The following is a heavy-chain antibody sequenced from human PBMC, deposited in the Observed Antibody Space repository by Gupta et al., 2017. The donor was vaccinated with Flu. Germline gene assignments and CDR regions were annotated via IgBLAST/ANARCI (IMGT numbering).Heavy chain of an antibody. Sequence: QVQLQQWGAGLLKPSETLSLTCAVYGGSFSGYYWSWIRQPPGKGLEWIGEINHSGSTNYNPSLKSRVTISVDTSKNQFSLKLSSVTAADTAVYYCARDPMRRGSGSRPPHRGRNDYWGQGTLVTVSS. CDR1: GGSFSGYY. D-gene: IGHD3-10*01. J-gene: IGHJ4*02. CDR3: ARDPMRRGSGSRPPHRGRNDY. CDR2: INHSGST. V-gene: IGHV4-34*01.